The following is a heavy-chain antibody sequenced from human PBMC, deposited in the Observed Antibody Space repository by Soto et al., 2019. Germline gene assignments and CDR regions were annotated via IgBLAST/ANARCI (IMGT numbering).Heavy chain of an antibody. V-gene: IGHV1-69*12. CDR2: IIPIFGTA. J-gene: IGHJ6*02. Sequence: QVQLVQSGAEVKKPGSSVKVSYKASGGTFSSYAISWVRQAPGQGLEWMGGIIPIFGTANYAQKFQGRVTITADESTSTAYMELSSLRSEDTAVYYCARNPAMDPYYYYGMDVWGQGTTVTVSS. D-gene: IGHD5-18*01. CDR3: ARNPAMDPYYYYGMDV. CDR1: GGTFSSYA.